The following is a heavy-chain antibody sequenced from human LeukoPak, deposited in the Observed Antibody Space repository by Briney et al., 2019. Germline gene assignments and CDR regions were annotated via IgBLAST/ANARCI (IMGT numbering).Heavy chain of an antibody. Sequence: GGSLRLSCAASGFTFSSYWMHWVRQAPGKGLVWVSRINSDGSSTSYADSVKGRFTISRDNAKNTLYLQMNSLRAEDTAAYYCARDKGFWSGSSWFDPWGQGTLVTVSS. CDR1: GFTFSSYW. V-gene: IGHV3-74*01. J-gene: IGHJ5*02. D-gene: IGHD3-3*01. CDR2: INSDGSST. CDR3: ARDKGFWSGSSWFDP.